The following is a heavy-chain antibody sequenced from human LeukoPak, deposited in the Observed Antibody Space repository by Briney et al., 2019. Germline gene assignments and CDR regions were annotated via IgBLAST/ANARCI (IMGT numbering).Heavy chain of an antibody. Sequence: ASVKVSCKASGYTFTSYDINWVRQTPGQGLEWMGWISAYNGNTNYAQKLQGRVTMTTDTSTSTAYMELRSLRSDDTAVYYCAREAQGYFDWFTPGDIWGQGTMVTVSS. J-gene: IGHJ3*02. CDR1: GYTFTSYD. CDR3: AREAQGYFDWFTPGDI. D-gene: IGHD3-9*01. V-gene: IGHV1-18*01. CDR2: ISAYNGNT.